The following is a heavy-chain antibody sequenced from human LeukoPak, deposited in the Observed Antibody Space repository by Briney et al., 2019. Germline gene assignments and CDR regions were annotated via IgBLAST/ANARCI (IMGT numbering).Heavy chain of an antibody. V-gene: IGHV4-30-4*08. CDR1: GGSISSGDYY. J-gene: IGHJ3*01. D-gene: IGHD1-26*01. Sequence: SETLSLTCTVSGGSISSGDYYWSWIRQPPGKGLEWIGYIYYSGSTYYSPSLKSRVTISVDTSKTQFSLKLNSVTAADTAVYYCARVLYTPTRQWELHDAFDVWGQGTIVSVSS. CDR2: IYYSGST. CDR3: ARVLYTPTRQWELHDAFDV.